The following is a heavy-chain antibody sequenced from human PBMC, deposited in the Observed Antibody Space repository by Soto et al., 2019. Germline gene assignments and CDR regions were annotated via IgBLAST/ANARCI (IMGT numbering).Heavy chain of an antibody. J-gene: IGHJ6*02. V-gene: IGHV3-23*01. Sequence: GGSLRLSCAASGFTFSSYAMSWVRQAPGKGLEWVSAISGSGGSTNYADSVKGRFTISRDNSNNTLYLQMNSLRAEDMAVYYCAREGTYYDILTGTPAGYYGMDVWGQGTTVTVSS. CDR3: AREGTYYDILTGTPAGYYGMDV. CDR2: ISGSGGST. CDR1: GFTFSSYA. D-gene: IGHD3-9*01.